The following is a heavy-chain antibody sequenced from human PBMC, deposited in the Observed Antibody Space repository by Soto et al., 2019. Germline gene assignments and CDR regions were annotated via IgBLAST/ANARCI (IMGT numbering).Heavy chain of an antibody. D-gene: IGHD2-2*01. V-gene: IGHV4-31*03. CDR1: GGSINSGGYY. Sequence: QVQLQESGPGLLKPSQTLSLTCTVSGGSINSGGYYWTWIRQHPGMGLESIGYIYYSGDTYYNPSLKSRLSISLDTSKNQFSLKLTSVTAADTAIYYCARFPSRAHYFAMDVWGHGTAVTVSS. CDR2: IYYSGDT. J-gene: IGHJ6*02. CDR3: ARFPSRAHYFAMDV.